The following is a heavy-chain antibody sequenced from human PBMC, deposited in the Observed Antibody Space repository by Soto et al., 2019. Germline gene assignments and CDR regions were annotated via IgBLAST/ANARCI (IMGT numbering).Heavy chain of an antibody. Sequence: VHLAESGGGLVKPGGSLRLSCAASGFTFTSYSMHWVRQAPGKGLEWLSSISAAGNYIHYADSVRCRYTISRDNAKNSLFLQMTSLRVEDTAVYYCVRARAADSRPDYWGQGTLVTVSS. V-gene: IGHV3-21*01. CDR3: VRARAADSRPDY. J-gene: IGHJ4*02. D-gene: IGHD6-6*01. CDR2: ISAAGNYI. CDR1: GFTFTSYS.